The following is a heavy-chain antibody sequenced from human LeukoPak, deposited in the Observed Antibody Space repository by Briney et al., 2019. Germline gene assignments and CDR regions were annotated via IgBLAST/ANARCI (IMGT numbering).Heavy chain of an antibody. CDR3: ARNSPRDVAGRQFLPGVLSLLSQCDNCFDP. D-gene: IGHD7-27*01. V-gene: IGHV1-18*04. J-gene: IGHJ5*02. CDR1: GYTFTNYG. CDR2: INTYNGNT. Sequence: ASVKVSCKASGYTFTNYGISWVRQAPGQGLESMGWINTYNGNTNYAQKFQGRVTMTTDTSTSTAYMELRSLRSDDTAVYYCARNSPRDVAGRQFLPGVLSLLSQCDNCFDPWGQGTLVSVSS.